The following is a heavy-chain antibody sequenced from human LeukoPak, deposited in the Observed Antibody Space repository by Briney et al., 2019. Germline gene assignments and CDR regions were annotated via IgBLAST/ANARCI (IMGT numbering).Heavy chain of an antibody. CDR2: IGSGAKSYAT. V-gene: IGHV3-73*01. D-gene: IGHD5-18*01. Sequence: PGGSLRLSCAASGSTFSGSAMHWVRQAPGKGLEWVGQIGSGAKSYATAYAASVKGRFTISRDDSKNTAYLQMNSLQTEDTAVYYCTREKEAYNFGLAYYYYYMDVWGKGTTVTVSS. J-gene: IGHJ6*03. CDR1: GSTFSGSA. CDR3: TREKEAYNFGLAYYYYYMDV.